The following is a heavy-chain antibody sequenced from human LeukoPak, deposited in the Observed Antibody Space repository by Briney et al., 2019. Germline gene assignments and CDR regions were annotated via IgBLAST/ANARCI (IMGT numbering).Heavy chain of an antibody. CDR1: GYTFTGYY. CDR3: ARARETKTVTTAYYMDV. D-gene: IGHD4-11*01. Sequence: GASVKVSCKASGYTFTGYYMHWVRQAPGQGLEWMGWINPNSGGTNYAQKFQGWVTMTRDTSISTAYMELSRLRSDDTAVYYCARARETKTVTTAYYMDVWGKGTTVTVSS. V-gene: IGHV1-2*04. J-gene: IGHJ6*03. CDR2: INPNSGGT.